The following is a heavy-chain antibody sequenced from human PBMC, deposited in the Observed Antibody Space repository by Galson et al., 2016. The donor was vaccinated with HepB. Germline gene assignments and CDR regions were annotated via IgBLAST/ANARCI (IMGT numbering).Heavy chain of an antibody. CDR2: INPDSGET. D-gene: IGHD3-3*01. Sequence: SVKVSCKASGYTFNGFYLHWVRQAPGQGLEWMGWINPDSGETDLAQKFQGRVAMTSDTSIRMAYMELSRLRSDDTAVYYCARRDLWLGFDYWGQGTLVTVSS. J-gene: IGHJ4*02. CDR1: GYTFNGFY. CDR3: ARRDLWLGFDY. V-gene: IGHV1-2*02.